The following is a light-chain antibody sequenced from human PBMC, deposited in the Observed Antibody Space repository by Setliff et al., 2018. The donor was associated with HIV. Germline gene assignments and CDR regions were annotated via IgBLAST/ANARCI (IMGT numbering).Light chain of an antibody. CDR2: LNN. CDR3: QSYDSSLSGSYV. CDR1: SSNIGAGFD. J-gene: IGLJ1*01. Sequence: QSALTQPPSVSGAPGQRVTISCTGSSSNIGAGFDVHWYQQLPGTAPKLLIYLNNNRSSGVPDRFSGSKSGTSASLAITGLQAEDEADYYCQSYDSSLSGSYVVGTGTKV. V-gene: IGLV1-40*01.